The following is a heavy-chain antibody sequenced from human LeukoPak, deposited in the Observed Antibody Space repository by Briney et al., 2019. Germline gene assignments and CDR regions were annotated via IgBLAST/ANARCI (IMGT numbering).Heavy chain of an antibody. CDR2: ISSSSSYI. D-gene: IGHD3-10*01. CDR1: GFTFSSYS. Sequence: GGSLRLSCAASGFTFSSYSMNWVRQAPGKGLEWVSSISSSSSYIYYADSVKGRFTISRDNAKNSLYLQMNSLRAEDTAVYYCARVGSGLASDIWGQGTMVTVSS. J-gene: IGHJ3*02. V-gene: IGHV3-21*01. CDR3: ARVGSGLASDI.